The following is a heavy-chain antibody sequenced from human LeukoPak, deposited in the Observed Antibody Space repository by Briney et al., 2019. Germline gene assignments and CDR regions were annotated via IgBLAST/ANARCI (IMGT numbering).Heavy chain of an antibody. Sequence: SETLSLTCAVYGGSFSGYYWSWIRQPPGKGLEWIGEINHSGSTNYNPSLKSRVTISVDTSKNQFSLKLSSVTAADTAVYYCARKLPTDYWGQGTLVTVSS. V-gene: IGHV4-34*01. CDR3: ARKLPTDY. CDR1: GGSFSGYY. D-gene: IGHD1-26*01. CDR2: INHSGST. J-gene: IGHJ4*02.